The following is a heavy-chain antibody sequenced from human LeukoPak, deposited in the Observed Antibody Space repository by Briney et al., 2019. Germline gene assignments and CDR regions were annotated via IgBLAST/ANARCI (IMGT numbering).Heavy chain of an antibody. J-gene: IGHJ3*02. CDR1: GFTFSSYA. Sequence: KTGGSLRLSCAASGFTFSSYAMSWIRQPPGKGLEWIGSIYYSGSTYYNPSLKSRVTISVDTSKNQFSLKLSSVTAADTAVYYCARGGIMITFGGVWEAFDIWGQGTMVTVSS. D-gene: IGHD3-16*01. CDR3: ARGGIMITFGGVWEAFDI. V-gene: IGHV4-39*01. CDR2: IYYSGST.